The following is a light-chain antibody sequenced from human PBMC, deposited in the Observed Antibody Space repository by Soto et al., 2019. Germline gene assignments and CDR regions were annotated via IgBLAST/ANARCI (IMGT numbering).Light chain of an antibody. CDR2: AAS. V-gene: IGKV1-9*01. Sequence: IQLTQSPYSLSASVGDRVTITGRASQGISSYLAWYQQKPVKAPKLLIYAASTLQSGVPSRFSGSGSGTDFTLTISSLQPEDFATYYCQQFNSYPITFGQGTRLEI. J-gene: IGKJ5*01. CDR1: QGISSY. CDR3: QQFNSYPIT.